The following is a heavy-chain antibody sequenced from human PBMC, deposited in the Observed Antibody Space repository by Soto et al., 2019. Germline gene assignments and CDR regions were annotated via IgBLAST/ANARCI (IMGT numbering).Heavy chain of an antibody. V-gene: IGHV1-46*01. CDR1: GYTFTSYY. D-gene: IGHD2-21*02. CDR3: ARGRGHIVVVSANARFDVFDI. J-gene: IGHJ3*02. CDR2: INPSGGST. Sequence: ASVKVSCKASGYTFTSYYMHWVRQAPGQGLEWMGIINPSGGSTSYAQKFQGRVTMTRDTSTSTVYMELSSLRSEDTAVYYCARGRGHIVVVSANARFDVFDISAQGTIVTGS.